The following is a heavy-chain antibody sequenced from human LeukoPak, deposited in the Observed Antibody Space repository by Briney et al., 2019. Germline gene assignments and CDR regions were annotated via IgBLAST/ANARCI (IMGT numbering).Heavy chain of an antibody. CDR2: ISDSGGST. V-gene: IGHV3-23*01. CDR1: GFTFSSHA. Sequence: GGSLRLSCATSGFTFSSHAMIWVRQAPGKGLEWVSGISDSGGSTYYADSVKGRFTISRDNSKSTLYLQMSSLRAEDTAVYYCAKSSYDFWSSFDYWGQGTLVTVSS. D-gene: IGHD3-3*01. CDR3: AKSSYDFWSSFDY. J-gene: IGHJ4*02.